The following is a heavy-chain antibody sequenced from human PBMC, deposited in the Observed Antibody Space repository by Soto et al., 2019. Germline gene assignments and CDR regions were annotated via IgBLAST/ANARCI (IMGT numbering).Heavy chain of an antibody. CDR3: ARAGGLGAVAADY. CDR1: GGSISSGGYS. D-gene: IGHD6-19*01. Sequence: QLQLQESGSGLVKPSQTLSLTCAVSGGSISSGGYSWSWIRQPPGKGLEWIGYIYHSGSTYYNPSLKSRVTISVDRSENQFSLKLSSVTAAATAVYYCARAGGLGAVAADYWGQGTLVTVSS. V-gene: IGHV4-30-2*01. J-gene: IGHJ4*02. CDR2: IYHSGST.